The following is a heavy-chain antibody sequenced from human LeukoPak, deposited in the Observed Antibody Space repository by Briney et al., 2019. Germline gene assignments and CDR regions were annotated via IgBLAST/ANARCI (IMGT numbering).Heavy chain of an antibody. CDR2: IYSGGST. CDR3: AREFRYDILTGYYSRRYFDY. D-gene: IGHD3-9*01. CDR1: GFTFSNAY. V-gene: IGHV3-53*01. Sequence: PGGSLRLSCAASGFTFSNAYMNWVRQAPGKGLEWVSVIYSGGSTYYADSVKGRFTISRDNSKNTLYLQMNSLRAEDTAVYYCAREFRYDILTGYYSRRYFDYWGQGTLVTVSS. J-gene: IGHJ4*02.